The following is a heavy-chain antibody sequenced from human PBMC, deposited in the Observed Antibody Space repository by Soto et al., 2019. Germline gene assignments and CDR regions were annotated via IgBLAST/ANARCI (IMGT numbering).Heavy chain of an antibody. V-gene: IGHV3-33*01. J-gene: IGHJ4*02. CDR1: GFTFSSYG. CDR2: IWYDGSNK. D-gene: IGHD5-18*01. Sequence: QVQLVESGGGVVQPGRSLRLSCAASGFTFSSYGMHWVRQAPGKGLEWVAVIWYDGSNKYYADSVKGRFTISRDNSKNTLYLQMNSLRAEDTAVYYCARAGGYSYGPLVRWGQGTLVTVSS. CDR3: ARAGGYSYGPLVR.